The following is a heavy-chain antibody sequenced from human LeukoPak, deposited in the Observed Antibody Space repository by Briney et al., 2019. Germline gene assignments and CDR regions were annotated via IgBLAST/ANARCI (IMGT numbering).Heavy chain of an antibody. V-gene: IGHV1-18*01. CDR1: GYTFTSYG. J-gene: IGHJ4*02. D-gene: IGHD6-13*01. CDR2: ISASNGNT. Sequence: ASVKVSCKASGYTFTSYGISWVRQAPGQGLEWMGWISASNGNTNFAQKLQGRVTITTDTSTSTAYMHLRSLRSDDTAVYYCARAALDYNNSWYFFDYWGQGTLVTVSS. CDR3: ARAALDYNNSWYFFDY.